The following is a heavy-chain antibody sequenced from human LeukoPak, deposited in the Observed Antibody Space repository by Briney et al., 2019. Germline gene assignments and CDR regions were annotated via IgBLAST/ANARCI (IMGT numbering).Heavy chain of an antibody. CDR1: GGSISDYY. CDR2: FYNSGST. V-gene: IGHV4-59*08. J-gene: IGHJ6*02. Sequence: SETLSLTCTVSGGSISDYYRGWIRQPPEKGLEWIGYFYNSGSTNYNPSLKSRVTISVDTSKNQFSLKLSSVTAADTAVYYCARLQKSPNIAAAGELWYYGMDVWGQGTTVTVSS. D-gene: IGHD6-13*01. CDR3: ARLQKSPNIAAAGELWYYGMDV.